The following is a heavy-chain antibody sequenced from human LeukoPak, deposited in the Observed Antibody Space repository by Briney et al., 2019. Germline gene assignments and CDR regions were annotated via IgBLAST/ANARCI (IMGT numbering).Heavy chain of an antibody. J-gene: IGHJ6*02. D-gene: IGHD3-22*01. V-gene: IGHV4-59*01. CDR2: IYYSGST. CDR1: GGSISSYY. CDR3: ARSSDSSGYYLGSDYYGMDV. Sequence: SETLSLTCTASGGSISSYYWSWIRQPPGKGLEWIGYIYYSGSTNYNPSLKSRVTISVDTSKNQFSLKLSSVTAADTAVYYCARSSDSSGYYLGSDYYGMDVWGRGTTVTVSS.